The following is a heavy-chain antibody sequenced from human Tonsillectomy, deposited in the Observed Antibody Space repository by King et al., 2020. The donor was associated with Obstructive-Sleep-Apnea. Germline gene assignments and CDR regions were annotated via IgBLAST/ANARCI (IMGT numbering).Heavy chain of an antibody. CDR1: GGSISSSSYY. D-gene: IGHD1-26*01. CDR2: IYYSGST. J-gene: IGHJ4*02. CDR3: ARHPHPAIVGAALDY. Sequence: QLQESGPGLVKPSETLSLTCTVSGGSISSSSYYWGWIRQPPGKGLEWIGSIYYSGSTYYNPSLKSRVTISVDTSKNQFSLKLSSVTAADTAVYYCARHPHPAIVGAALDYWGQGTLVTVSS. V-gene: IGHV4-39*01.